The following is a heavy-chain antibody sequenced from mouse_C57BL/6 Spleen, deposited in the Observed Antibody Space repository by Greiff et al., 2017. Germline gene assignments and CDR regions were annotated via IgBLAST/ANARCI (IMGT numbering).Heavy chain of an antibody. CDR3: TTPITTVVATDAMDY. J-gene: IGHJ4*01. D-gene: IGHD1-1*01. V-gene: IGHV14-4*01. CDR2: IDPANGDT. CDR1: GFNIKDDY. Sequence: VQLQQSGAELVRPGASVKLSCTASGFNIKDDYMHWVKQRPEQGLEWIGWIDPANGDTEYASKFQGKATITADTSSNTAYLQLSSLTSEDTAVYYCTTPITTVVATDAMDYWGQGTSVTVSS.